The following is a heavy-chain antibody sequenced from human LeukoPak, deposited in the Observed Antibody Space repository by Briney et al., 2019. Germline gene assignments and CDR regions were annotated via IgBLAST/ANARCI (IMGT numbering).Heavy chain of an antibody. CDR3: ARGKPATAIRPYFDY. D-gene: IGHD2-2*02. J-gene: IGHJ4*02. V-gene: IGHV3-66*01. CDR2: IYSDGST. Sequence: PGGSLRLSCAASGFTVSSNYMNWVRQAPGKGLEWVSVIYSDGSTFYSDSVKGRFTLSRGNSENTLYLQMNSLRAEDTAVYYCARGKPATAIRPYFDYWGQGTLVTVSS. CDR1: GFTVSSNY.